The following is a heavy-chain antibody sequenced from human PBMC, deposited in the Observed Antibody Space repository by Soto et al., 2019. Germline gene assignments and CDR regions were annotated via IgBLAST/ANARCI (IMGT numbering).Heavy chain of an antibody. CDR2: TYYRSKWYN. CDR3: ARGKDDILTGYYTPYFDS. Sequence: QVQLQQSGPGLVKPSQTLSLTCAISGDSVSSNSAAWNWIRQSPSRGLEWLGRTYYRSKWYNDYALSVKSRITFNPDTSKNQFSLQLNSVTPEDSAVYSCARGKDDILTGYYTPYFDSWGQGTLVTVSS. J-gene: IGHJ4*02. CDR1: GDSVSSNSAA. D-gene: IGHD3-9*01. V-gene: IGHV6-1*01.